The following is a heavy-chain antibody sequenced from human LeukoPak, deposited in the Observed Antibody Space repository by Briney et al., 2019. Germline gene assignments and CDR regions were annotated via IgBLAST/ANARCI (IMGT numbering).Heavy chain of an antibody. V-gene: IGHV4-59*01. CDR2: IYYSGST. J-gene: IGHJ3*02. CDR1: GGSISSYY. Sequence: SETLSLTCTVSGGSISSYYWSWIRQPPGKGLEWIGYIYYSGSTNYNPSLKSRVTISVDTSKNQFSLKLSSVTAADTAVYYCSGFDYCSSTSCYSLDAFDIWGQGTMVTVSS. D-gene: IGHD2-2*02. CDR3: SGFDYCSSTSCYSLDAFDI.